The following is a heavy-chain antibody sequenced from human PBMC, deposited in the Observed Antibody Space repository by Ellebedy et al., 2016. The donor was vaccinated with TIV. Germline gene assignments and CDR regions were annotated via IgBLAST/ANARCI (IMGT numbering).Heavy chain of an antibody. V-gene: IGHV4-39*01. CDR2: IYYSGST. CDR3: ARQTGLWFGELFTLDY. Sequence: MPSESLSLTCTVSGGSISSSSYYRGWIRQPPGKGLEWIGSIYYSGSTYYNPSLKSRVTISVDTSKNQFSLKLTSVTAADTAVYYCARQTGLWFGELFTLDYWGQGTLVTVSS. D-gene: IGHD3-10*01. CDR1: GGSISSSSYY. J-gene: IGHJ4*02.